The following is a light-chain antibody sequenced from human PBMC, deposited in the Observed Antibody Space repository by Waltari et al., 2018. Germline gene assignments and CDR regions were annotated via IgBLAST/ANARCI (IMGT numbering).Light chain of an antibody. CDR2: DAS. CDR3: QLRSKS. CDR1: QSVSSY. V-gene: IGKV3-11*01. Sequence: ETVLTQSPATLSLSPGERVTLSCRASQSVSSYLAWYQQKPGQAPRLLIYDASTRATGIPARFSGSGSGTDFTLTISSLEPEDFAVYYCQLRSKSFGGGTKVEIK. J-gene: IGKJ4*01.